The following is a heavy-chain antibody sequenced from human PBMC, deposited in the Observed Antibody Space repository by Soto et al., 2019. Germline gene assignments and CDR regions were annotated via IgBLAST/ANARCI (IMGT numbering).Heavy chain of an antibody. Sequence: QVQLVQSGAEVKKPGASVKVSCKASGYTFTSYDINWVRQATGQGLEWMGWMNPNSGNTGYAQKFQGRVTMTRNTSISTAYMELSSLRSEDTAVYYCARHLGGIVYAILYYYYYGMDVWGQGTTVTVSS. CDR2: MNPNSGNT. V-gene: IGHV1-8*01. D-gene: IGHD2-8*01. J-gene: IGHJ6*02. CDR3: ARHLGGIVYAILYYYYYGMDV. CDR1: GYTFTSYD.